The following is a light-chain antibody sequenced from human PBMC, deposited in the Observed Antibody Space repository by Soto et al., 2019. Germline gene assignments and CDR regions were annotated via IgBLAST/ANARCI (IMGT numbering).Light chain of an antibody. J-gene: IGKJ1*01. CDR1: QSVGSS. Sequence: EIVMTQSPAALSVSPGERVTLSCRASQSVGSSLAWYQQKPGQAPRLLIYGASTRATAIPARFSGSGSGTEFTLTISSLQSEDFAVYYCQQDNNWPRTFGQGTKVDIK. V-gene: IGKV3-15*01. CDR2: GAS. CDR3: QQDNNWPRT.